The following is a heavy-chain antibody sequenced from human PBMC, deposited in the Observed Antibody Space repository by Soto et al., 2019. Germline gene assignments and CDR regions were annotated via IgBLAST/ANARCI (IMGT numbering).Heavy chain of an antibody. CDR3: ARGRLSWFDP. CDR1: GGSFSGYY. Sequence: QVQLQQWGAGLLKPSETLSLTCAVYGGSFSGYYWSWIRQPPGKGLEWIGEINHSGSTNYNPSLQSRVTISVDTSKNQFSLKLSSVTAADTAVYYCARGRLSWFDPWGQGTLVTVSS. CDR2: INHSGST. J-gene: IGHJ5*02. V-gene: IGHV4-34*01. D-gene: IGHD2-15*01.